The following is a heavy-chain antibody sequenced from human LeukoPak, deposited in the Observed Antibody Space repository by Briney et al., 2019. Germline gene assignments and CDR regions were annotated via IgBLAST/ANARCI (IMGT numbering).Heavy chain of an antibody. CDR3: AREADMVRGPFGAFDI. CDR1: GFTFSSYS. V-gene: IGHV3-21*01. J-gene: IGHJ3*02. Sequence: PGGSLRLSCAASGFTFSSYSMNWVRQAPGKGLEWVSSISSSSYIYYADSVKGRFTISRDNAKNSLYLQMNSLRAEDTAVYYCAREADMVRGPFGAFDIWGQGTMVTVSS. D-gene: IGHD3-10*01. CDR2: ISSSSYI.